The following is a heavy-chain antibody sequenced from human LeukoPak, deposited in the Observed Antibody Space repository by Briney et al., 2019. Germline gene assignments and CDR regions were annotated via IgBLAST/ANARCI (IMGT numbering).Heavy chain of an antibody. CDR2: IYYSGST. Sequence: SSETLSLTCTVPGGSISSYYCSSIRQPPGKGLEWIGFIYYSGSTNYNPSLKGRLTISLDTPKNQFSRNLTSVTPPDTTLYCWGRGGYRSLEGFHYWGQRTLVSVSS. J-gene: IGHJ4*02. CDR3: GRGGYRSLEGFHY. V-gene: IGHV4-59*01. CDR1: GGSISSYY. D-gene: IGHD6-13*01.